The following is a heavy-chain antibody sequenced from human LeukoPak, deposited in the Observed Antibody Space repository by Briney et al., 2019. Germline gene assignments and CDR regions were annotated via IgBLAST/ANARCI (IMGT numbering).Heavy chain of an antibody. D-gene: IGHD2-21*01. V-gene: IGHV4-59*08. CDR1: GGSISSYY. CDR2: IYYSGST. CDR3: GRLPILSTAPFYYYYGMDV. J-gene: IGHJ6*02. Sequence: SETLSLTCTVSGGSISSYYWSWIRQPPGKGLEWIGYIYYSGSTNYNPSLKSRVTISVDTSNNQFSLKLSSVTAADTAVYYCGRLPILSTAPFYYYYGMDVWGQGTTVTVSS.